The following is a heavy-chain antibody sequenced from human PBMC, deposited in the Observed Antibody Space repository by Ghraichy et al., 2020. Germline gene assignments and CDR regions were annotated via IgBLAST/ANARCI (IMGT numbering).Heavy chain of an antibody. V-gene: IGHV4-59*01. Sequence: SETLSLTCTVSGGSISSYYWSWIRQPPGMGLEWIGYIYYSGSTNYNPSLKSRVTISVDTSKNQFSLKLSSVTAADTAVYYCARDVGQPGAFDIWGQGTMVTVSS. CDR2: IYYSGST. J-gene: IGHJ3*02. CDR1: GGSISSYY. CDR3: ARDVGQPGAFDI. D-gene: IGHD1-26*01.